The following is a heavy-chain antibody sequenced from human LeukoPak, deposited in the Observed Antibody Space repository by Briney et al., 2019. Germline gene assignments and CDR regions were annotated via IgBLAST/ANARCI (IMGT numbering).Heavy chain of an antibody. J-gene: IGHJ4*02. CDR1: GGSISSSNW. CDR2: IYHSGST. D-gene: IGHD2/OR15-2a*01. Sequence: PSETLSLTCAVSGGSISSSNWWSWVRPPPGKGLEWIGEIYHSGSTNYNPSLKSRVTISVDKSKNQFSLKLSSVTAADTAVYYCARGRSMPRGYFDYWGQGTLVTVSS. V-gene: IGHV4-4*02. CDR3: ARGRSMPRGYFDY.